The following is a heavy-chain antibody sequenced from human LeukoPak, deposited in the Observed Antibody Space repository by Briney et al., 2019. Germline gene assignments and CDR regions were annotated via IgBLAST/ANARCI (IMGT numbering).Heavy chain of an antibody. V-gene: IGHV1-2*06. J-gene: IGHJ3*02. CDR1: GYTFTGYY. Sequence: VASVKVSCKASGYTFTGYYMHWVRQAPGQGLEWMGRINPNSGGTNYAQKFQGRVTMTRDTSISTAYMELSRLRSDDTPVYYCARTMIVPLPGDAFDIWGQGTMVTVSS. CDR3: ARTMIVPLPGDAFDI. D-gene: IGHD3-22*01. CDR2: INPNSGGT.